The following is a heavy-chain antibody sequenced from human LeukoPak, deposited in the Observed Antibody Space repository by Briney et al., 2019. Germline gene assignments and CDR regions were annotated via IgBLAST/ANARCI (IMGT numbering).Heavy chain of an antibody. D-gene: IGHD5-24*01. CDR2: MSYDGSNR. V-gene: IGHV3-30*03. J-gene: IGHJ4*02. CDR3: ACIVEMAAL. Sequence: GGSLRLSCAASGFTFSHFGMHWVRQAPGKGLEWVAVMSYDGSNRYYADSVKGRFTISRDNSKNTLYLQMNSLRADDTAVYYCACIVEMAALWGQGTLVTVSS. CDR1: GFTFSHFG.